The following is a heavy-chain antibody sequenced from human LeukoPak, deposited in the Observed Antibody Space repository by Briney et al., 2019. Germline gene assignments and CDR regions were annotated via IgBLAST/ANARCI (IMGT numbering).Heavy chain of an antibody. V-gene: IGHV3-23*01. CDR3: AKDNLAYYYGSGSYFDY. CDR1: GFTFSSYS. D-gene: IGHD3-10*01. J-gene: IGHJ4*02. Sequence: GGSLRLSCAASGFTFSSYSMNWVRQAPGKGLEWVSAISGSGGSTYYADSVKGRFTISRDNSKNTLYLQMNSLRAEDTAVYYCAKDNLAYYYGSGSYFDYWGQGTLVTVSS. CDR2: ISGSGGST.